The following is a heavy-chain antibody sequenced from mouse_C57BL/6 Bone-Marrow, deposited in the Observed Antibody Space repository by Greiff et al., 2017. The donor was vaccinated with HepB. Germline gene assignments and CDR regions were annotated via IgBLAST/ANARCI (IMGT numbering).Heavy chain of an antibody. CDR2: INPNYGTT. D-gene: IGHD1-1*01. CDR3: ARGYYVSSYPFDY. CDR1: GYSFTDYN. V-gene: IGHV1-39*01. J-gene: IGHJ2*01. Sequence: VHVKQSGPELVKPGASVKISCKASGYSFTDYNMNWVKQSNGKSLEWIGVINPNYGTTSYNQKFKGKATLTVDQSSSTAYMQLNSLTSEDSAVYYCARGYYVSSYPFDYWGQGTTLTVSS.